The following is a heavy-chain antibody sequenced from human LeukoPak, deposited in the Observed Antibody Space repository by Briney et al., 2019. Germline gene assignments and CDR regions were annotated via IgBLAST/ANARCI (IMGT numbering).Heavy chain of an antibody. V-gene: IGHV3-7*01. CDR2: MNQDGSGK. D-gene: IGHD1-14*01. CDR1: GFTFSNYW. Sequence: GGSLRLSCAASGFTFSNYWMTWVRQAPGKGLEWVANMNQDGSGKYYVDSAKGRFAISRDNAKNSLYLQMNNLRAEDTAVYYCARDNHLKEVPGGGEPRVTVPS. CDR3: ARDNHLKEVP. J-gene: IGHJ5*02.